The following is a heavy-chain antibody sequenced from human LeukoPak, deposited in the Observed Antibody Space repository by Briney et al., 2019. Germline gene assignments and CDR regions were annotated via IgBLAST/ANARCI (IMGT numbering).Heavy chain of an antibody. CDR1: GFTFSSYD. CDR2: IDTAGDP. V-gene: IGHV3-13*05. D-gene: IGHD3-10*01. J-gene: IGHJ3*02. CDR3: ARGFDYYGSGVGAFDI. Sequence: TGGSLRLSCAASGFTFSSYDMHWVRQVIGKGLEWVSAIDTAGDPYYPGSVKGRFTISRENAKNSLYLQMNSLRAGDTAVYYCARGFDYYGSGVGAFDIWGQGTMVTVSS.